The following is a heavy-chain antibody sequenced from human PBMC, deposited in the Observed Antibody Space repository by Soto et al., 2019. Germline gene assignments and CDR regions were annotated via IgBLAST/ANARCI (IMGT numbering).Heavy chain of an antibody. D-gene: IGHD3-3*01. Sequence: GASVKVSCKASGYTFTSYGISWVRQAPGQGLEWMGWISAYNGNTNYAQKLQGRVTMTTDTSTSTAYMELRSLRSDDTAVYYCARDYDFWSGRRNWFDPWGQGTLVTVPQ. V-gene: IGHV1-18*01. J-gene: IGHJ5*02. CDR1: GYTFTSYG. CDR3: ARDYDFWSGRRNWFDP. CDR2: ISAYNGNT.